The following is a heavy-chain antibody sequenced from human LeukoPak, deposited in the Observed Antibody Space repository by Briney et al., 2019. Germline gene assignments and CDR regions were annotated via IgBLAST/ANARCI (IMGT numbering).Heavy chain of an antibody. V-gene: IGHV1-69*01. Sequence: SVKVSCKASGGTFSSYAISWVRQAPGQGLEWMGGIIPIFGTANYAQKFQGRVTITADESTSTAYMELSSLRSEDTAVYYCARDPSDCSSTSCYSENWFDPWGQGTLVTVSS. D-gene: IGHD2-2*02. CDR2: IIPIFGTA. CDR1: GGTFSSYA. J-gene: IGHJ5*02. CDR3: ARDPSDCSSTSCYSENWFDP.